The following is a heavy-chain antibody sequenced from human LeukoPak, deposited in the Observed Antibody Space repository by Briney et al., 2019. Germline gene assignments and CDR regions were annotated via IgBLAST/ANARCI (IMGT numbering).Heavy chain of an antibody. J-gene: IGHJ4*02. CDR3: ARDLDTAMPSDY. D-gene: IGHD5-18*01. CDR2: ISAYSGNT. V-gene: IGHV1-18*01. Sequence: GASVKVSCETSGYTFTNYGISWVRQAPGQGPEWMGWISAYSGNTNYAQKLQGRVTMTTDTSTSTAYMELRSLRSDDTAVYYCARDLDTAMPSDYWGQGTLVTVSS. CDR1: GYTFTNYG.